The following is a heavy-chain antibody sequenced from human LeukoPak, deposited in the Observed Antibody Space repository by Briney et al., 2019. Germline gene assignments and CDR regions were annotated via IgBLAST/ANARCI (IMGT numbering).Heavy chain of an antibody. Sequence: GGSPRLSCAASGFIFSGYWMHWVRQAPGKGLVWLSRIKNDGSITSYADSVKGRFTISRDNAKNTLYLQMSSLRVEDTAVYYCTKSDWFDPWGQGTLVTVSS. CDR2: IKNDGSIT. CDR3: TKSDWFDP. D-gene: IGHD3-3*01. V-gene: IGHV3-74*01. J-gene: IGHJ5*02. CDR1: GFIFSGYW.